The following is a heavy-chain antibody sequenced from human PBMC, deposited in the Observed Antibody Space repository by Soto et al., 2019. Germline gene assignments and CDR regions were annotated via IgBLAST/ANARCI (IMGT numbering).Heavy chain of an antibody. CDR3: ARVPDR. V-gene: IGHV4-39*07. CDR2: IYYSGTT. CDR1: GDSITSNSYF. Sequence: SETLSLTCTFSGDSITSNSYFWAWIRQPPGKGLEWIGSIYYSGTTYYNPSLKSRVTISVDRSKNQFSLKLSSVTAADTAVYYCARVPDRWGQGTLVTVSS. D-gene: IGHD2-2*01. J-gene: IGHJ5*02.